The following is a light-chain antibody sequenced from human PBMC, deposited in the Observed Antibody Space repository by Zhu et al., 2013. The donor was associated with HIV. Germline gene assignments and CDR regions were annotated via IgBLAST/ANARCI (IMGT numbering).Light chain of an antibody. CDR1: QSVGSRS. J-gene: IGKJ2*01. CDR3: QQRSNWPYT. CDR2: DAS. V-gene: IGKV3D-20*02. Sequence: EIVLTQSPGTLSLSPGETATLSCRASQSVGSRSLAWYQQKPGQAPRLLIYDASIRATGIADRFSGSGYETDFTLTISSLEPEDFAVYYCQQRSNWPYTFGQGTKLEIK.